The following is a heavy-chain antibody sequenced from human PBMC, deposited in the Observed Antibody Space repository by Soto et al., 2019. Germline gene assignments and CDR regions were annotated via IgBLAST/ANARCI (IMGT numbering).Heavy chain of an antibody. Sequence: GGSLRLSCAASGFTFSTYLMSWVRRTPGKGLEWVANIKQDGTDKYYVDSVRGRLTVSRDNAKSSLYLQMNSLRVEDTAVYFCASYNTSRHAGFDMWGAWTMVTV. J-gene: IGHJ3*02. CDR3: ASYNTSRHAGFDM. CDR2: IKQDGTDK. V-gene: IGHV3-7*01. CDR1: GFTFSTYL. D-gene: IGHD1-20*01.